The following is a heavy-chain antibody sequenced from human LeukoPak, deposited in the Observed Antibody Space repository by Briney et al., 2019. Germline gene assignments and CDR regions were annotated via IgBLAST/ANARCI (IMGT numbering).Heavy chain of an antibody. CDR2: LSYSGST. CDR3: ARHSFGDLFEVLGY. CDR1: GGSISSSRYY. V-gene: IGHV4-39*01. D-gene: IGHD3-10*01. Sequence: PSETLSLTCTVSGGSISSSRYYWAWIRQPPGRGLERIGSLSYSGSTYYNPSLQSRVTISVDTPRNQFSLKLSSVTAADTAVYYCARHSFGDLFEVLGYWGQGTLVTVSS. J-gene: IGHJ4*02.